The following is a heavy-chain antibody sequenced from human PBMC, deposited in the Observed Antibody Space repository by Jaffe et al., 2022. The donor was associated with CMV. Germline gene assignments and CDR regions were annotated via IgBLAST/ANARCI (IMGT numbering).Heavy chain of an antibody. CDR2: ISGGAGST. J-gene: IGHJ5*02. V-gene: IGHV3-23*01. CDR1: GFTFSSYA. Sequence: EVQLLESGGGLVQPGGSLRLSCAASGFTFSSYAMSWVRQAPGKGLEWVSSISGGAGSTYYADSVKGRFTMSRDNSKNTLFLQMNSLRAEDTAVYYCAKAYSSGWTNWFDPWGQGTLVTVSS. CDR3: AKAYSSGWTNWFDP. D-gene: IGHD6-19*01.